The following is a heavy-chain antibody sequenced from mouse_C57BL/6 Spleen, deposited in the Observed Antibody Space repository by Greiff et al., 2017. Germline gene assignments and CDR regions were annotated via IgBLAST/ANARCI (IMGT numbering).Heavy chain of an antibody. Sequence: EVKLVESGGGLVKPGGSLKLSCAASGFTFSSYAMSWVRQTPEKRLEWVATISDGGSYTYYPDNVKGRFTISRDNAKNNLYLQMSHLKSEDTAMYYCASWDWFAYWGQGTLVTVSA. J-gene: IGHJ3*01. V-gene: IGHV5-4*03. CDR2: ISDGGSYT. D-gene: IGHD4-1*01. CDR3: ASWDWFAY. CDR1: GFTFSSYA.